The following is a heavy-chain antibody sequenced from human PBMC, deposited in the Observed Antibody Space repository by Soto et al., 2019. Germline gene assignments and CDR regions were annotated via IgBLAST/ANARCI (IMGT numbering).Heavy chain of an antibody. J-gene: IGHJ4*02. CDR3: ARDGERWLQSYYFDY. CDR1: GFTFSSYA. CDR2: ISYDGSNK. Sequence: QVQLVESGGGVVQPGRSLRLSCAASGFTFSSYAMHWVRQAPGKGLEWVAVISYDGSNKYYEDSVKGRFTISRDNSKNTLYLQMNSLRAEDTAVYYCARDGERWLQSYYFDYWGQGTLVTVSS. D-gene: IGHD5-12*01. V-gene: IGHV3-30-3*01.